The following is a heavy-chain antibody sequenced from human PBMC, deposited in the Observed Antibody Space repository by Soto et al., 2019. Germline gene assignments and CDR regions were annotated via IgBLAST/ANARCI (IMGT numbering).Heavy chain of an antibody. CDR3: ARFYGGNYFDY. V-gene: IGHV4-34*01. Sequence: QVQLQQWGAGLLKPSETLSLTCAVYGGSFSGYYWSWIRQPPGKGLEWIGEINHSGSTNYNPSLKSRVTISVDTSKNQCSLKLSSVTAADTAVYYCARFYGGNYFDYWGQGTLVTVSS. CDR2: INHSGST. D-gene: IGHD4-17*01. J-gene: IGHJ4*02. CDR1: GGSFSGYY.